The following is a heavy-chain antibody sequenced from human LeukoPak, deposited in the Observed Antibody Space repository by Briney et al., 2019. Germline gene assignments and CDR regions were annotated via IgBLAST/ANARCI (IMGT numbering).Heavy chain of an antibody. D-gene: IGHD6-13*01. Sequence: SETLSLTCPVSGGSISSSSYYWVWIRQPPGKGLEWIGSIYYSGSTYYNPSLKSRVTISVDTSKNQFSLKLSSVTAADTAVYYCARHGIAARDFDYWGQGTLVTVSS. CDR1: GGSISSSSYY. J-gene: IGHJ4*02. CDR2: IYYSGST. V-gene: IGHV4-39*01. CDR3: ARHGIAARDFDY.